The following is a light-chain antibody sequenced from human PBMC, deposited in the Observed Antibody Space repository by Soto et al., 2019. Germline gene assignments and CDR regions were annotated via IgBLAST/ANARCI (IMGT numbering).Light chain of an antibody. V-gene: IGLV2-14*03. J-gene: IGLJ2*01. CDR2: DVN. CDR1: SSDIGAYNF. Sequence: QSVLTQPASVSGSPGQSITISCTGTSSDIGAYNFVSWYQQHPGKAPKLMLYDVNIRPSGVSNRFSSSKSGNTASLTISGLQAEDEADYYCTSWTTSTTMIFGGWTKVTVL. CDR3: TSWTTSTTMI.